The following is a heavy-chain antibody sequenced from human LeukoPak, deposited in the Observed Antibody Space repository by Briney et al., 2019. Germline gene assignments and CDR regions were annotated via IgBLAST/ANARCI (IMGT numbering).Heavy chain of an antibody. Sequence: NTGESLTLSCVASGFTFSSYTMSCVRQAPEKGLEWVSSITDDSGFKFDADSVKGRFTISRDNAKNSLYLQMNTLRAEDTAVYYCARVAGESRDYWGQGTLVTVSS. V-gene: IGHV3-21*01. CDR1: GFTFSSYT. CDR3: ARVAGESRDY. CDR2: ITDDSGFK. J-gene: IGHJ4*02.